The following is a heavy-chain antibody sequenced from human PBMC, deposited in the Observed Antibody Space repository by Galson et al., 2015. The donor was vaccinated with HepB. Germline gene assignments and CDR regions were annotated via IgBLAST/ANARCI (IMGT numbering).Heavy chain of an antibody. CDR2: IRYDGRNK. CDR3: TGDRFETIPMDVVPGTIVK. CDR1: GFTFSRYG. D-gene: IGHD1-1*01. Sequence: SLRLSCAASGFTFSRYGMQWVRQAPGKGLEWVADIRYDGRNKYYADSVRGRFTISRDNSRKTLYLQMDSLRDEDTAVYYCTGDRFETIPMDVVPGTIVKWGQGTLVTVSS. V-gene: IGHV3-33*01. J-gene: IGHJ4*02.